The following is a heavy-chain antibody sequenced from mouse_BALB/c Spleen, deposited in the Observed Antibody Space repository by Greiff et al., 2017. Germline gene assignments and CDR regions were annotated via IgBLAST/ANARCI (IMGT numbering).Heavy chain of an antibody. CDR3: ARHYGSSYYFDY. CDR1: GFTFSSYA. D-gene: IGHD1-1*01. CDR2: ISSGGSYT. Sequence: DVKLVESGGGLVKPGGSLKLSCAASGFTFSSYAMSWVRQTPEKRLEWVATISSGGSYTYYPDSVKGRFTISRDNAKNTLYLQMSSLRSEDTAMYYCARHYGSSYYFDYWGQGTTLTVSS. J-gene: IGHJ2*01. V-gene: IGHV5-9-3*01.